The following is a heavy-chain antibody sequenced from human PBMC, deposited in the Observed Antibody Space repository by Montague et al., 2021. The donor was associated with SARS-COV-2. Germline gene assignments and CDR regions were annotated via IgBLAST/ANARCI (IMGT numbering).Heavy chain of an antibody. Sequence: SETLSLTCAVSGGSISSYYWSWIWQPPGTGLELIGYIYNCGSSNSNSSLKSRVTITVDTSKNQFSLKLSFVTAADTAVYYCARVKRGYDCGLGVSAHFDYWGQGTLVTVSS. J-gene: IGHJ4*02. CDR3: ARVKRGYDCGLGVSAHFDY. CDR2: IYNCGSS. V-gene: IGHV4-59*01. D-gene: IGHD3-10*01. CDR1: GGSISSYY.